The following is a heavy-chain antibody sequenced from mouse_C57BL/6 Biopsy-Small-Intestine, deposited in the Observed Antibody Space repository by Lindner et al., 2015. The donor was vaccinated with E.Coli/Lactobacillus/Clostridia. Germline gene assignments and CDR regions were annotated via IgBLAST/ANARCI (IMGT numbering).Heavy chain of an antibody. CDR1: GYTFTSYG. D-gene: IGHD2-4*01. CDR2: IYPRSGNT. V-gene: IGHV1-81*01. Sequence: VQLQESGAELARPGASVKLSCKASGYTFTSYGISWVKQRTGQGLEWIGEIYPRSGNTYFNEKSKGKATLTADKSSSTAYMQLSSLTSEDSAVDFCTRSDSYDYDVGFAYWGRRDSGHCLC. CDR3: TRSDSYDYDVGFAY. J-gene: IGHJ3*01.